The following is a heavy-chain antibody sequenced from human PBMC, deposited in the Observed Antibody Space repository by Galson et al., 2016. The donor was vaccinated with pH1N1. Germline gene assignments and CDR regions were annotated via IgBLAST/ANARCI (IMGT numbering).Heavy chain of an antibody. J-gene: IGHJ3*02. V-gene: IGHV4-39*07. CDR3: ARDKSLVGPTAGVPFDI. Sequence: LSLTCTVSGGSISSNDYYWTWIRQPPGKGLEWIGTIYYNGNTYYNPSLKSRVTISVDTSKNQFSLKLTSVTAADTAVYYCARDKSLVGPTAGVPFDIWGQGTMVTVSS. CDR1: GGSISSNDYY. D-gene: IGHD1-26*01. CDR2: IYYNGNT.